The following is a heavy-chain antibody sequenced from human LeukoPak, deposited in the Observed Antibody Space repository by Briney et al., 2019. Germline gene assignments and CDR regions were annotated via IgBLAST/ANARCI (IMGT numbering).Heavy chain of an antibody. D-gene: IGHD6-19*01. CDR2: ISWDGGST. Sequence: PGGSLRLSCAASGFTFDDYAMHWARQAPGKGLEWVSLISWDGGSTYYADSVKGRFTISRDNSKNSLYLQMNSLRAEDTALYYCAKSATSSGWPSYFDYWGQGTLVTVSS. J-gene: IGHJ4*02. V-gene: IGHV3-43D*03. CDR3: AKSATSSGWPSYFDY. CDR1: GFTFDDYA.